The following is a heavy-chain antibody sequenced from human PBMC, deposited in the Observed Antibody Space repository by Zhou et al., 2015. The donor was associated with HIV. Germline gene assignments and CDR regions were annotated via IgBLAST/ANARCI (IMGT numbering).Heavy chain of an antibody. D-gene: IGHD3-3*01. J-gene: IGHJ5*02. Sequence: QVQLVQSGAEVKKPGASVKVSCKASGYTFTSYVMHWVRQAPGQRLEWMGWINAGNGNTKYSQKFQGRVTITRDTSARIVYMELSSLRSEDTAVYYCARVTIKDFWSGYSDWFDPWGQGTLVTVSS. CDR3: ARVTIKDFWSGYSDWFDP. V-gene: IGHV1-3*01. CDR2: INAGNGNT. CDR1: GYTFTSYV.